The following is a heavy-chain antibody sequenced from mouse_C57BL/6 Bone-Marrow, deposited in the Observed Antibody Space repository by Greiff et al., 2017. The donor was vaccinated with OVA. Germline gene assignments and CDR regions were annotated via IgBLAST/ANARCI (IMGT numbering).Heavy chain of an antibody. J-gene: IGHJ4*01. CDR1: GYAFTNYL. CDR3: ARSRTGTGAMDY. D-gene: IGHD3-3*01. Sequence: VQLQESGAELVRPGTSVKVSCKASGYAFTNYLIEWVKQRPGQGLEWIGVINPGSGGTNYNEKFKGKATLTADKSSSTAYMQLSSLTSEDSAVYFCARSRTGTGAMDYWGQGTSVTVSS. V-gene: IGHV1-54*01. CDR2: INPGSGGT.